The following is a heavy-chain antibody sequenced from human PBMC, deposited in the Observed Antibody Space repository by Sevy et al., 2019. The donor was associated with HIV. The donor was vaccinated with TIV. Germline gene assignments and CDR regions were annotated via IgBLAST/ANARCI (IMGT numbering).Heavy chain of an antibody. CDR3: ARTPWNSRPYYFDY. D-gene: IGHD1-7*01. CDR1: GGSFSGYY. V-gene: IGHV4-34*01. J-gene: IGHJ4*02. CDR2: INHSGST. Sequence: PSETLSITCAVYGGSFSGYYWSWIRQPPGKGLEWIGEINHSGSTNYNPSLKSRVTISVDTSKNQFSLKLSSVTAADTAVYYCARTPWNSRPYYFDYWGQGTLVTVSS.